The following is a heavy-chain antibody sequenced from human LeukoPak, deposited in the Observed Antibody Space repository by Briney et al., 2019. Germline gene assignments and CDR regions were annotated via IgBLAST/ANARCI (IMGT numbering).Heavy chain of an antibody. CDR1: GDSISSSTYY. CDR3: ARHGGISGVGPTEDY. Sequence: SETLSLTCTVSGDSISSSTYYWGWIRQPPGKGREWIGSIHNAGSTYYNPSLKSRVSISVDTSKAHFSLKLRSATAADTAVYYCARHGGISGVGPTEDYWGQGTLVTVSS. CDR2: IHNAGST. J-gene: IGHJ4*02. V-gene: IGHV4-39*01. D-gene: IGHD1-26*01.